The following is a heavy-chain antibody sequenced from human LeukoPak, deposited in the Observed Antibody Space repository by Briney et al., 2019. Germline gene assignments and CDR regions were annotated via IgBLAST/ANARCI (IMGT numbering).Heavy chain of an antibody. Sequence: KASETLSLTCAVYGGSFSGYYWSWIRQPPGKGLEWIGEINHSGSTNYNPSLKSRVTISVDTSKNQFSLKLSSVTAADTAVYYCATGPGYCSGGSCYSGYYYYYMDVWGKGTTVTVSS. D-gene: IGHD2-15*01. CDR1: GGSFSGYY. V-gene: IGHV4-34*01. CDR3: ATGPGYCSGGSCYSGYYYYYMDV. J-gene: IGHJ6*03. CDR2: INHSGST.